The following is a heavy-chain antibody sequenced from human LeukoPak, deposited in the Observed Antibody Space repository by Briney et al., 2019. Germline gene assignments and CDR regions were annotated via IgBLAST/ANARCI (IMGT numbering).Heavy chain of an antibody. CDR1: GFTFSSYA. CDR2: IKQDGSEK. CDR3: ASEGQLVRQYIY. Sequence: GGSLRLSCAASGFTFSSYAMSWVRQAPGKGLEWVASIKQDGSEKYYVDSVKGRFIISRDNAKNSLYLQMDSLRVEDTAVYYCASEGQLVRQYIYWGQGTLVIVSS. J-gene: IGHJ4*02. D-gene: IGHD6-6*01. V-gene: IGHV3-7*01.